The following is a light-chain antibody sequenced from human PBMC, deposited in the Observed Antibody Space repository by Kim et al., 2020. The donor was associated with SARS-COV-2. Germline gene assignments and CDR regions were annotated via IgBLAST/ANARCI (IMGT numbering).Light chain of an antibody. V-gene: IGKV3-15*01. J-gene: IGKJ4*01. CDR1: QRVSST. CDR2: ASS. Sequence: VSPGERATLSCRASQRVSSTLAWYQQKPGQAPRLLIYASSTRATGIPARFSGSGSGTEFTLTISSLQSEDFAVYYCQQYNNWLLTVGGGTKVDIK. CDR3: QQYNNWLLT.